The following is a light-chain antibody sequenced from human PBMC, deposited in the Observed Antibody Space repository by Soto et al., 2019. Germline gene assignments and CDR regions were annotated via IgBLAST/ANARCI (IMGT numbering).Light chain of an antibody. Sequence: EIVMTQSPPSLSVTPGEPASISCRSSQSLLHSNGFQYLDWYLQKPGQSPQLLIYLGFNRASGVPDRFSGSGSGTDFTLKISRVEAEDVGIYFCMQPLEAPWTFGQGTKVDTK. CDR1: QSLLHSNGFQY. CDR3: MQPLEAPWT. CDR2: LGF. J-gene: IGKJ1*01. V-gene: IGKV2-28*01.